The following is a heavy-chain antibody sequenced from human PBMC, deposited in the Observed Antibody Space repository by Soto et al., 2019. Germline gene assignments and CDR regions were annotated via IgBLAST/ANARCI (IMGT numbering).Heavy chain of an antibody. V-gene: IGHV4-61*08. CDR2: IYYSGRT. D-gene: IGHD2-15*01. J-gene: IGHJ4*02. CDR1: GGSISSGGYY. CDR3: ARGGYSGRLYYFDY. Sequence: SETLSLTCTVSGGSISSGGYYWSWIRQHPGKGLEWIGYIYYSGRTDYKSSLKSRVTISLDPSKNQVSLKFNSVTAADTAVYYCARGGYSGRLYYFDYWGLGTLVTVAS.